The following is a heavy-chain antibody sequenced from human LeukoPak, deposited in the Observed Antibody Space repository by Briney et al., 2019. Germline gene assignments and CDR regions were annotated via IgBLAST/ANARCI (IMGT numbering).Heavy chain of an antibody. D-gene: IGHD2-15*01. CDR1: GYTFTSYG. CDR3: ARDVGDIVEVVAANNWFDP. CDR2: ISAYNGNT. J-gene: IGHJ5*02. Sequence: ASVKVSCKASGYTFTSYGISWVRQAPGQGLEWMGWISAYNGNTNYAQKLQGRVTMTTDTSTSTAYMELRSLRSDDTAVYYCARDVGDIVEVVAANNWFDPWGQGTLVTVSS. V-gene: IGHV1-18*01.